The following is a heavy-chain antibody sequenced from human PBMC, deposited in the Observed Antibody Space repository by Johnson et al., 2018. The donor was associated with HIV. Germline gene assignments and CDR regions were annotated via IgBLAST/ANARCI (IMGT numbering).Heavy chain of an antibody. CDR2: ISWNSGSI. V-gene: IGHV3-9*01. J-gene: IGHJ3*02. CDR3: AKARGGNYDAFDI. Sequence: VQLVESGGGLVQPGRSLRLSCAASGFTFDDYAMHWVRQAPGKGLEWVSGISWNSGSIGYADSVKGRFTISRDNAKNSLYLQMNSLRAEDTALSYCAKARGGNYDAFDIWGQGTMVPVSS. D-gene: IGHD4-23*01. CDR1: GFTFDDYA.